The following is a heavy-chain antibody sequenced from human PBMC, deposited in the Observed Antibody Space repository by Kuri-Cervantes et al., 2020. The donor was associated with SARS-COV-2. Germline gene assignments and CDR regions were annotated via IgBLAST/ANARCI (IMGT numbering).Heavy chain of an antibody. J-gene: IGHJ3*02. CDR2: ISSSSSYT. Sequence: GGSLRLTCAASGFTFSDYYMSWIRQAPGKGLEWVSYISSSSSYTNYADSVKGRFTISRDNAKNSLYLQMNSLRAEDTAVYYCASFGSGWYDDAFDIWGQGTMVTVSS. CDR1: GFTFSDYY. D-gene: IGHD6-19*01. CDR3: ASFGSGWYDDAFDI. V-gene: IGHV3-11*03.